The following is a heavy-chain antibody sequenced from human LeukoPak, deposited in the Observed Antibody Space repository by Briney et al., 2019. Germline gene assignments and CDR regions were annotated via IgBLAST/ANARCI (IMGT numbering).Heavy chain of an antibody. CDR3: ARDTGSSSPL. V-gene: IGHV1-69*04. J-gene: IGHJ4*02. CDR1: GGTFSSYA. CDR2: ISPILGIA. D-gene: IGHD6-6*01. Sequence: GASVKVSCEASGGTFSSYAISWVRQAPGQGLEWMGRISPILGIANYAQKFQGRVTITADKSTSTAYMELSSLRSEDTAVYYCARDTGSSSPLWGQGTLVTVSS.